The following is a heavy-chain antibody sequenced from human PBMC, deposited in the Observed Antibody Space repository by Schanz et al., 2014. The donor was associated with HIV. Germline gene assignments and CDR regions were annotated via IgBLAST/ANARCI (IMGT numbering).Heavy chain of an antibody. V-gene: IGHV3-23*01. D-gene: IGHD1-26*01. CDR3: VQVGGLVGATTGY. Sequence: EVLLLESGGGLVQPGGSLRLSCAASGFTFTSYTMTWVRQSPGRGLEWVSSISDRDGASTYYADSVKGRFTISRDNSKNTLYLQMNSLRAEDTAVYYCVQVGGLVGATTGYWGQGTLVTVSS. CDR2: ISDRDGAST. CDR1: GFTFTSYT. J-gene: IGHJ4*02.